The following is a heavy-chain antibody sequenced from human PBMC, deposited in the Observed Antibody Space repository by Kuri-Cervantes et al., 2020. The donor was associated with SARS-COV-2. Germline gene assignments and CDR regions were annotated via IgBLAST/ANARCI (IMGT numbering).Heavy chain of an antibody. J-gene: IGHJ4*02. CDR3: ARAVKRFDY. CDR1: GGSFSGYY. CDR2: INHSGST. V-gene: IGHV4-34*01. Sequence: SETLSLTCAVYGGSFSGYYWSWIRQPPGKGLEWMGEINHSGSTNYNPHLKSRVTISVDTSKNQSSLKLSSVAAADTAVYYCARAVKRFDYWGQGTLVTVSS. D-gene: IGHD2/OR15-2a*01.